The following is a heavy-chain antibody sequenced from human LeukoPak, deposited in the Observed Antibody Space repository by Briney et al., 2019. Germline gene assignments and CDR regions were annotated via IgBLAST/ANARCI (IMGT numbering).Heavy chain of an antibody. CDR2: INHSGST. CDR3: GRGRWFAP. Sequence: PSETLSLTCAVYGGSFSGYYWSWIRQPPGKGLEWIGEINHSGSTNYNPSLKGGVTISVETSKNQCSLKLSSVAAADTAVYYCGRGRWFAPWGQGTLVTVSS. V-gene: IGHV4-34*01. CDR1: GGSFSGYY. J-gene: IGHJ5*02.